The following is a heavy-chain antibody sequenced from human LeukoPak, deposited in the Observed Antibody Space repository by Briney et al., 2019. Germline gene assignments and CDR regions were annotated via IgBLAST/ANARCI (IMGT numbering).Heavy chain of an antibody. Sequence: SETLSLTCTVSGGSISSSYWSWIRQPPGKGLEWIGNIYYSGSTSYNPSLKSRVTISLDTSKNQFSLKLSSVTAADTAVYYCARGPKGHFDYWGQGTLVTVSS. CDR3: ARGPKGHFDY. CDR1: GGSISSSY. J-gene: IGHJ4*02. CDR2: IYYSGST. V-gene: IGHV4-59*01.